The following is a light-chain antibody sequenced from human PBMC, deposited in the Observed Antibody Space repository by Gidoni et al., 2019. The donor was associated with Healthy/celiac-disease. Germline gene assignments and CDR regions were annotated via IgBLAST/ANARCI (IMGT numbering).Light chain of an antibody. Sequence: EIVLTQSPATLPLSPGERATLSCRASQSVSSYLAWYQQKPGQAPRLLIYDASNRATGIPARFSGSGSGTDFTLTISSLEPEDFAVYYCQLEATFXQXTKLEIK. CDR3: QLEAT. V-gene: IGKV3-11*01. CDR2: DAS. J-gene: IGKJ2*01. CDR1: QSVSSY.